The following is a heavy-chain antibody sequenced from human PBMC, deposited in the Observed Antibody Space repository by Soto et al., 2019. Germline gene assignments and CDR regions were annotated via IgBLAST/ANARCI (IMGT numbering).Heavy chain of an antibody. V-gene: IGHV1-69*01. CDR2: LIPIFGTA. CDR1: GGTFSSYA. J-gene: IGHJ6*02. D-gene: IGHD4-17*01. CDR3: AREFKHRGDYVWYYYYGMDV. Sequence: QVQLVQSGAEVKKPGSSVKVSCKASGGTFSSYAISWVRQAPGQGLEWMGGLIPIFGTANYAQKFQGRVTITADESTSTAYMELSSLRSEDTAVYYCAREFKHRGDYVWYYYYGMDVWGQGTTVTVSS.